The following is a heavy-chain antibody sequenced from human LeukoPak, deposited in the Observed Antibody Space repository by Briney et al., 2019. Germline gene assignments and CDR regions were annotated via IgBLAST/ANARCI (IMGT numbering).Heavy chain of an antibody. CDR1: GLTVSSNY. Sequence: GGSLRLSCAASGLTVSSNYMNWVRQAPGKGLEWVSSISSSSSYIYYADSVKGRFTISRDNAKNSLYLQMNSLRAEDTAVYYCARDKGYSGSHFDYWGQGTLVTVSS. CDR2: ISSSSSYI. J-gene: IGHJ4*02. CDR3: ARDKGYSGSHFDY. V-gene: IGHV3-21*01. D-gene: IGHD1-26*01.